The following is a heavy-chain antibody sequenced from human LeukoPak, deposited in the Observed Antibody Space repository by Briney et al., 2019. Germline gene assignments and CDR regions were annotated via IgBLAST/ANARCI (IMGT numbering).Heavy chain of an antibody. J-gene: IGHJ5*02. Sequence: SETLSLTCAVYGGSFSGYYWSWIRQPPGKGLEWIGEINHSGSTNYNPSLKSRVTISVDTSKNQFSLKLSSVTAADTAVYYCARVWRMGSGSWYSNGPPNWFDPWGQGTLVTVSS. D-gene: IGHD6-13*01. V-gene: IGHV4-34*01. CDR1: GGSFSGYY. CDR2: INHSGST. CDR3: ARVWRMGSGSWYSNGPPNWFDP.